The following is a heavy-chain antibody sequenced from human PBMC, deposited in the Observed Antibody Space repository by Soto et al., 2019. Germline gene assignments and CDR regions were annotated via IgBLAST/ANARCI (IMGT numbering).Heavy chain of an antibody. V-gene: IGHV4-59*08. CDR2: IYYSGST. D-gene: IGHD5-12*01. Sequence: SETLSLTCTVSGGSISSYYWSWIRQPPGKGLEWLGYIYYSGSTNYNPSLKSRVTISVDTSKNQFSLKLSSVTAADTAVYYCARPAKMATESTYFDYWGQGCLVTVSS. CDR1: GGSISSYY. J-gene: IGHJ4*02. CDR3: ARPAKMATESTYFDY.